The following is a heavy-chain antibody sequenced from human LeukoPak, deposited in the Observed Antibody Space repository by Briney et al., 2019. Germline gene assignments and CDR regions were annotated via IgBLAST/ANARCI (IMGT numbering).Heavy chain of an antibody. J-gene: IGHJ4*02. Sequence: PGGSLRLSCVGPGFTFRNYGMDWVRPAPGQGLGWVAVITYDGSNEYYTDSVKGRFTISRDDSRNTLYLQMNSLRAEDTAVYYCAKQRSGGSGWCTDYWGQGTLVTVSS. CDR3: AKQRSGGSGWCTDY. CDR2: ITYDGSNE. D-gene: IGHD6-19*01. CDR1: GFTFRNYG. V-gene: IGHV3-30*18.